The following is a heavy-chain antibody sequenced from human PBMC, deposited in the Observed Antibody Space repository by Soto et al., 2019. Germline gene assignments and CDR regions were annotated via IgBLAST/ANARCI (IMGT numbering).Heavy chain of an antibody. D-gene: IGHD6-6*01. CDR1: GGTFSSYA. J-gene: IGHJ5*02. CDR2: IIPIFGTA. Sequence: QVQLVQSGAEGKKPGASVKVSCKASGGTFSSYAISWVRQAPGQGIEWMGGIIPIFGTANYAQKFQGRVTITEDESTSTAYMELSSLRSEDTAVYYCARLRHSSSSEGWFDPWGQGTLVNVSS. CDR3: ARLRHSSSSEGWFDP. V-gene: IGHV1-69*01.